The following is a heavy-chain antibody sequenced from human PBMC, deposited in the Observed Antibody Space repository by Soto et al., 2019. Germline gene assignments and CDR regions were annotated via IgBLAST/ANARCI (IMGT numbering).Heavy chain of an antibody. V-gene: IGHV3-30-3*01. Sequence: PGGSLRLSCAASGFTFSSYAMHWVRQAPGKGLEWVAVISYDGSNKYYADSVKGRFTISRDNSKNTLYLQMNSLRAEDTAVYYCARGRGLDFYGMDVWGQGTTVTVSS. CDR2: ISYDGSNK. CDR3: ARGRGLDFYGMDV. CDR1: GFTFSSYA. J-gene: IGHJ6*02.